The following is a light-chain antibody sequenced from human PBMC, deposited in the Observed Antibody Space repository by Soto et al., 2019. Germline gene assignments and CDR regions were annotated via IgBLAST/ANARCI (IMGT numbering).Light chain of an antibody. Sequence: EIVLTQSPATLSLSPGERANLSCRASQSVSSYLAWYQQKPGQAPRLLIYDASNRATGIPARFSGSGSGTYFTLTISSLEPEDFAVYYCQQRSNWLTWTFGQGTKVEIK. V-gene: IGKV3-11*01. CDR3: QQRSNWLTWT. J-gene: IGKJ1*01. CDR1: QSVSSY. CDR2: DAS.